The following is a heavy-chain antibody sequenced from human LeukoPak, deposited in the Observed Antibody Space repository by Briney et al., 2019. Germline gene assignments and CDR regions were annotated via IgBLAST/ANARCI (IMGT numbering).Heavy chain of an antibody. D-gene: IGHD3-10*01. J-gene: IGHJ6*02. CDR3: ARANYYGSGSNPRFYGMDV. V-gene: IGHV3-11*01. CDR2: IRSSGNTI. Sequence: GGSLRLSCAASGFTFSDFYMSWIRQAPGKGLEWVSYIRSSGNTIYYADSVKGRFTISRDNAKNSLYPQMNSLRAEDTAVYYCARANYYGSGSNPRFYGMDVWGQGTTVTVSS. CDR1: GFTFSDFY.